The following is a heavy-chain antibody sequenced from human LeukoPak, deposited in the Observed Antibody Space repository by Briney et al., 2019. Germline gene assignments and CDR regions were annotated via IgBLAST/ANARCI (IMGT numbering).Heavy chain of an antibody. Sequence: ASVKVSCKASGYTFTGYYMHWVRQAPGQGLEWMGWISAYNGNTNYAQKFQGRVTMTRDTSTSTVYMELSSLRSEDTAVYYCARAVAGTSDFDYWGQGTLVTVSS. D-gene: IGHD6-19*01. CDR3: ARAVAGTSDFDY. CDR1: GYTFTGYY. J-gene: IGHJ4*02. CDR2: ISAYNGNT. V-gene: IGHV1-2*02.